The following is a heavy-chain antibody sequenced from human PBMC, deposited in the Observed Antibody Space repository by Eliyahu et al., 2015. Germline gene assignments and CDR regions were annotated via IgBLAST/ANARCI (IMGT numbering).Heavy chain of an antibody. CDR3: ASGDAYCGGDCYSRDAFDI. D-gene: IGHD2-21*02. J-gene: IGHJ3*02. V-gene: IGHV4-38-2*01. Sequence: QVQLQESGPGLVKPSETLSLTCAVSGYSISSGYYWGWIRQPPGKGLEWIGSIYHSGSTYYNPSLKSRVTISVDTSKNQFSLKLSSVTAADTAVYYCASGDAYCGGDCYSRDAFDIWGQGTMVTVSP. CDR2: IYHSGST. CDR1: GYSISSGYY.